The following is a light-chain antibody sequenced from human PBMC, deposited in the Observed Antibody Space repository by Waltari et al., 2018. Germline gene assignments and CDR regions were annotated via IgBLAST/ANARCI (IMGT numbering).Light chain of an antibody. J-gene: IGLJ2*01. CDR3: QVWDSTSDHVV. CDR2: DDS. CDR1: NIEDKS. Sequence: YVLTQPPSVSVAPGQTAKITCGGDNIEDKSVNWYKQRPGQAPVLVVYDDSDRPSGIPERFSGSNSGKATLTISRDEAGDEADYYCQVWDSTSDHVVFGGGTKLTVL. V-gene: IGLV3-21*02.